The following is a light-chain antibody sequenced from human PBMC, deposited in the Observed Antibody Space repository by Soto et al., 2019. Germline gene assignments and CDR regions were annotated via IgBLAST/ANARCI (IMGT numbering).Light chain of an antibody. CDR2: VKSDGSH. V-gene: IGLV4-69*01. CDR1: SGHGNYV. Sequence: QSVLTQSPSASASLGASVKLTCTLSSGHGNYVIAWHQQQPEKGPRYLMKVKSDGSHTKGDGIPDRFSGSSSGAERYLAISSLQSEDEADYYCQTWDTGIVVFGGGTKLTFL. J-gene: IGLJ2*01. CDR3: QTWDTGIVV.